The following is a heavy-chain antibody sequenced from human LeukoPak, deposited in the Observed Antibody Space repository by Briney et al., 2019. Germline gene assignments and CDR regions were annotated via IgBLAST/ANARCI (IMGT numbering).Heavy chain of an antibody. J-gene: IGHJ3*02. V-gene: IGHV1-69*04. Sequence: GSSVKVSCKASGGTFSSYAISWVRQAPGQGLEWMGGIIPILGIANYAQKFQGRVTITADKSTSTAYMELSSLRSEDTAVYYCASMDSSGPFNAFDIWGQGTMVTVSS. CDR2: IIPILGIA. CDR3: ASMDSSGPFNAFDI. CDR1: GGTFSSYA. D-gene: IGHD6-19*01.